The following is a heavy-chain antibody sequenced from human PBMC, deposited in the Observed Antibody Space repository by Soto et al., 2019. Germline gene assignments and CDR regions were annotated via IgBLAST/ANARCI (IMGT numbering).Heavy chain of an antibody. J-gene: IGHJ4*02. D-gene: IGHD3-10*01. Sequence: PGQSLKNSCQAAEGTFVYFWVAWVRQVPGKGLEWMGVIYPGASDIRYSPSFEGHVTISADKSTNTAYLQWSSLEAADTAIYYCARQGTSRGSDYAAFDFWGPGTLVTVSS. CDR3: ARQGTSRGSDYAAFDF. CDR1: EGTFVYFW. V-gene: IGHV5-51*01. CDR2: IYPGASDI.